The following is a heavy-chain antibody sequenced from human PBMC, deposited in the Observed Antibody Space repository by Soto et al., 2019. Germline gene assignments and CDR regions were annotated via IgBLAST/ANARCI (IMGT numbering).Heavy chain of an antibody. J-gene: IGHJ4*02. D-gene: IGHD3-22*01. V-gene: IGHV1-18*04. CDR2: ISAYNYKT. CDR3: ARGYYDTSGYYYFDY. CDR1: GYTFTAYG. Sequence: QVPLVQSGAEVKRPGASVKVACKASGYTFTAYGLSWVRQAPGQGLEWMGWISAYNYKTNYAREFQGRVTMTRDTSTSTAYMELRSLRSDDTAVYYCARGYYDTSGYYYFDYWGQGTQVTVSS.